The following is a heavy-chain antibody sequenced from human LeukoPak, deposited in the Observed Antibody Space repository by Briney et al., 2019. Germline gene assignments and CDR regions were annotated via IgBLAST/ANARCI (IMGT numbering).Heavy chain of an antibody. CDR3: ASSGGTYGSGSYYLYYYYGMDV. V-gene: IGHV3-48*03. CDR2: ISSSGSTI. J-gene: IGHJ6*02. CDR1: GFTFSSYE. D-gene: IGHD3-10*01. Sequence: GGYLRLSCAASGFTFSSYEMNWVRQAPGKGLEWGSYISSSGSTIYYADSVKGRFTISRDNAKNSLYLQMNSLRAEDTAVYYCASSGGTYGSGSYYLYYYYGMDVWGQGTTVTVSS.